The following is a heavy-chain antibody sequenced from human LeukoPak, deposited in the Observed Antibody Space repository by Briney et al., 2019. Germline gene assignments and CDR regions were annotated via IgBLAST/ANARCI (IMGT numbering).Heavy chain of an antibody. CDR1: GGSISSSSYY. D-gene: IGHD3-22*01. CDR2: IYISGST. CDR3: ARLAYDSSGYYYPDY. Sequence: SETLSLTCTVSGGSISSSSYYWSWIRQPAGKGLEWIGRIYISGSTNYNPSLKSRVTMSVDTSKNQFSLKLSSVSAADTAVYYCARLAYDSSGYYYPDYWGQGTLVTVSS. V-gene: IGHV4-61*02. J-gene: IGHJ4*02.